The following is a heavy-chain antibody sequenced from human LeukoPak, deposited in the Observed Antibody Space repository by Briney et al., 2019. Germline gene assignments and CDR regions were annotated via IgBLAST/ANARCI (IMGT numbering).Heavy chain of an antibody. D-gene: IGHD2-21*01. CDR2: IYYSGSI. J-gene: IGHJ6*02. CDR3: ARHWGGGARSYSSDMDV. Sequence: SETLSLTCTVSGVSFSNYYWSWLRQPPGKGLEWIGYIYYSGSINYNPSLGSRVTISVKTSNNHPSLKQSSVHTADTAVHSGARHWGGGARSYSSDMDVWGQGTPVTVSS. CDR1: GVSFSNYY. V-gene: IGHV4-59*08.